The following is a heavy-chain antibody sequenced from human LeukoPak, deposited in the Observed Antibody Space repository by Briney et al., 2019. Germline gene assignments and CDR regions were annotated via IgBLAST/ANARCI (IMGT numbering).Heavy chain of an antibody. CDR1: GFTVSSNY. CDR2: IYSGGST. V-gene: IGHV3-66*01. J-gene: IGHJ6*02. D-gene: IGHD6-13*01. CDR3: ARDLYSSSQYYYYGMDV. Sequence: GGSLRLSCAASGFTVSSNYMSWVRQAPGKGLEWVSVIYSGGSTYYADSVKGRFTISRDNSKNTLYLQMNSLRAEDTAVYYCARDLYSSSQYYYYGMDVWGQGTTVTVSS.